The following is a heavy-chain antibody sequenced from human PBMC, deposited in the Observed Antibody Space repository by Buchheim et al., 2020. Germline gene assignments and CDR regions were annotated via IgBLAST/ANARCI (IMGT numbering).Heavy chain of an antibody. CDR1: GFTFSSYA. J-gene: IGHJ1*01. CDR3: AHAGDYYDSSGYPPEFFQH. Sequence: EVQLLESGGGLVQPGGSLRLSCAASGFTFSSYAMSWVRQAPGKGLEWVSAISGSGGSTYYADSVKGRFTISRDNSKNTLYLQMNSLRAEDTAVYYCAHAGDYYDSSGYPPEFFQHWGQGTL. V-gene: IGHV3-23*01. CDR2: ISGSGGST. D-gene: IGHD3-22*01.